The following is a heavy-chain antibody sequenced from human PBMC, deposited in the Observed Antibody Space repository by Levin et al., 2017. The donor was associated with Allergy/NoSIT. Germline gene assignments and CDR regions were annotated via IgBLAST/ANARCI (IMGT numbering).Heavy chain of an antibody. Sequence: GGSLRLSCAASGFTFSSYAMHWVRQAPGKGLEWVAVISYDGSNKYYADSVKGRFTISRDNSKNTLYLQMNSLRAEDTAVYYCARDGGHVLLWFGELEDAFDIWGQGTMVTVSS. V-gene: IGHV3-30-3*01. CDR3: ARDGGHVLLWFGELEDAFDI. CDR2: ISYDGSNK. CDR1: GFTFSSYA. J-gene: IGHJ3*02. D-gene: IGHD3-10*01.